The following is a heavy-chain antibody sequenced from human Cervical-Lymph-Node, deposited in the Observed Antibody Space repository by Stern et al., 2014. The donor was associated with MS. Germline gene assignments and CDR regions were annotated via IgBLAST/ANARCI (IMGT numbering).Heavy chain of an antibody. J-gene: IGHJ6*02. D-gene: IGHD1-1*01. CDR2: IIPIFGAA. CDR3: ARDEIGQTTTHYYYYGMDV. V-gene: IGHV1-69*01. CDR1: GGTFSSQA. Sequence: VQLVESGAELKKPGSSVKVSCKASGGTFSSQAISWVRQAPGQGLERLGGIIPIFGAAHYAQKLQGRVTITADESTTTVYMELRSLRSEDTAVYYCARDEIGQTTTHYYYYGMDVWGQGTTVTVSS.